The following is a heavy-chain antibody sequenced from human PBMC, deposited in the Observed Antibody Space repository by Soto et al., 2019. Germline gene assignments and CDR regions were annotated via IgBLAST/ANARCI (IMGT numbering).Heavy chain of an antibody. V-gene: IGHV3-33*01. D-gene: IGHD6-13*01. J-gene: IGHJ4*02. CDR1: GFTFSSYG. CDR3: ARDRRRIAAAGHFDY. Sequence: QVQLVESGGGVVQPGRSLRLSCAASGFTFSSYGMHWVRQAPGKGLEWVAVIWYDGSNKYYADSVKGRFTISRDNSKNPLYLQMNSLRAEDTAVYYCARDRRRIAAAGHFDYWGQGTLVTVSS. CDR2: IWYDGSNK.